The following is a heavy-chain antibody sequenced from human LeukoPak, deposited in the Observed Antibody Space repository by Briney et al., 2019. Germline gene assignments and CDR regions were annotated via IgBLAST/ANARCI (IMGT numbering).Heavy chain of an antibody. CDR2: IYYSGST. J-gene: IGHJ4*02. CDR3: ARGGYYDSSGYLF. V-gene: IGHV4-39*07. Sequence: WFRQAPGKGLEWIGSIYYSGSTYYNPSLKSRVTISVDTSKNQFSLKLSSVTAADTAVYYCARGGYYDSSGYLFWGQGTLVTVSS. D-gene: IGHD3-22*01.